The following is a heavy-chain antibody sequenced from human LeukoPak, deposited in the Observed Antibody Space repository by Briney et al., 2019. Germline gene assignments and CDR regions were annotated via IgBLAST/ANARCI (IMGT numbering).Heavy chain of an antibody. Sequence: TGGSLRLSCAASGFTFSSYAMSWVRQAPGKGLEWVSAISGSGGSTYYADSVKGRFTISRDNSKNTLYLQMNSLRAEDTAVYYCAKDLVTMVRGVMGPGYWGQGTLVTVSS. CDR3: AKDLVTMVRGVMGPGY. D-gene: IGHD3-10*01. V-gene: IGHV3-23*01. CDR1: GFTFSSYA. CDR2: ISGSGGST. J-gene: IGHJ4*02.